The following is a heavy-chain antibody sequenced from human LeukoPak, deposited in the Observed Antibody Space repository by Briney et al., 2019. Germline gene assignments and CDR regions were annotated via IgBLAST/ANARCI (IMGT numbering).Heavy chain of an antibody. CDR1: GFTFSSYA. CDR2: ISGSGGST. J-gene: IGHJ6*02. Sequence: PGGSLRLSCAASGFTFSSYAMSWVRQAPGKGLEWVSAISGSGGSTYYADSVKGRFTISRDNSKNTLYLQKNSQRAEDTAVYYCAKGPVKQRSGSLHYYYYYGMVVWGQGTTVTVSS. D-gene: IGHD5-12*01. V-gene: IGHV3-23*01. CDR3: AKGPVKQRSGSLHYYYYYGMVV.